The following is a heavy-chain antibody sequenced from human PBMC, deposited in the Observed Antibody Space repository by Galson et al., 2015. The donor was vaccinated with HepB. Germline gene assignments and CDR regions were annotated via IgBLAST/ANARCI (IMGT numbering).Heavy chain of an antibody. V-gene: IGHV3-23*01. Sequence: SLRLSCAASGLIFSNYAMSWVRQALGKGLEWVSDIGGSDGNTYYADSVKGRFTISRDNSKNTLFLQMNSLKAEDTAVYYCAKVGNDYRNFFYYFEYWGQGTPVIVSS. D-gene: IGHD4-11*01. CDR3: AKVGNDYRNFFYYFEY. CDR1: GLIFSNYA. J-gene: IGHJ4*02. CDR2: IGGSDGNT.